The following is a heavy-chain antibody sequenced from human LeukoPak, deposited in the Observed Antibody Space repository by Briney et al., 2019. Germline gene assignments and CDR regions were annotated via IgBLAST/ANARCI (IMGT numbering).Heavy chain of an antibody. J-gene: IGHJ4*02. CDR3: ATTTVTTEFDY. CDR2: ISAYNGNT. V-gene: IGHV1-18*01. CDR1: GYTFTRYG. Sequence: ASVKVSCKASGYTFTRYGISWVRHAPGQGLEWMGWISAYNGNTNYAQKLQGRVTMTTDTSTGTAYMELRSLRSDDTAVYYCATTTVTTEFDYWGQGTLVTVSS. D-gene: IGHD4-17*01.